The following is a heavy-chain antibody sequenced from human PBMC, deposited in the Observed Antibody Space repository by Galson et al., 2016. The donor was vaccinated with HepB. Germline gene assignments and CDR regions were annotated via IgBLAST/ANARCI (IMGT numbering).Heavy chain of an antibody. CDR3: VRYNSRSSTGEWFDP. CDR1: GGSISSGGYY. Sequence: TLSLTCTISGGSISSGGYYWSWIRQHPGKGLEWIGYIYHTGSTDYNPSLKSRVTISVDTSKSPISLNLRSVAAADTAVYYCVRYNSRSSTGEWFDPWGQGTLVTVSS. CDR2: IYHTGST. D-gene: IGHD6-6*01. J-gene: IGHJ5*02. V-gene: IGHV4-31*03.